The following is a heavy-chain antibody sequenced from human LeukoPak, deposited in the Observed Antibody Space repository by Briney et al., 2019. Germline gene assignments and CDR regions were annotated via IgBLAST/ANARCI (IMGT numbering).Heavy chain of an antibody. CDR1: GESFSDYY. CDR2: ISHSGST. Sequence: SETLSLTCAVYGESFSDYYWTWIRQPPGKGLEWIGEISHSGSTNYSPSLKSRVTVSVDTSKKQFSLRLNSVTATDTAVYYCARHWPRTVYYGMDVWGQGTTVTVSS. V-gene: IGHV4-34*01. CDR3: ARHWPRTVYYGMDV. J-gene: IGHJ6*02. D-gene: IGHD1-1*01.